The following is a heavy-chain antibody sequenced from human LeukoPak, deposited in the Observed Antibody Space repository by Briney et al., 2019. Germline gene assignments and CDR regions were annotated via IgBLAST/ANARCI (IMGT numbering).Heavy chain of an antibody. CDR1: GXTFSSYG. Sequence: GGSLRLSCAASGXTFSSYGMHWVRQAPGKGLEWVAVISYDGSNKYYADSVKGRFTISRDNSKNTLYLQMNSLRAEDTAVYYCAMWSSSWYYFDYWGQGTLVTVSS. CDR3: AMWSSSWYYFDY. D-gene: IGHD6-13*01. V-gene: IGHV3-30*03. J-gene: IGHJ4*02. CDR2: ISYDGSNK.